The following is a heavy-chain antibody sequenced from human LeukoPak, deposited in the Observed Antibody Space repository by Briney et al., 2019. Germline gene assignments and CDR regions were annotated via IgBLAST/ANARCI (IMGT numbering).Heavy chain of an antibody. CDR3: ARVNYDILTGPSSCYYYYGMDV. CDR1: GYSFTSYG. Sequence: GASVKVSCKASGYSFTSYGIYWVRQAPGQGLEWMGWIRTYNGNTNYAQKLQGRATVTTDTSTSTAYMELRSLRSDDTAVYYCARVNYDILTGPSSCYYYYGMDVWGKGTTVTVSS. CDR2: IRTYNGNT. V-gene: IGHV1-18*04. D-gene: IGHD3-9*01. J-gene: IGHJ6*04.